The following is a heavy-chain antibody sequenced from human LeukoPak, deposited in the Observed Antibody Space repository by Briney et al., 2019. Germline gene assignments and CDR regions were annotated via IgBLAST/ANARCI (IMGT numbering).Heavy chain of an antibody. V-gene: IGHV3-30*02. D-gene: IGHD3-22*01. CDR1: GFTFSSYG. CDR2: IRFDGSNE. J-gene: IGHJ4*02. Sequence: GKSLRLSCAASGFTFSSYGMHWVRQAPGKGLEWVAFIRFDGSNELYTDSVKGRFSISRDNSKDTLYLQMNSLRVEDTALYYCAKRGNYDSSGFYPFDYWGQGTLVTVSS. CDR3: AKRGNYDSSGFYPFDY.